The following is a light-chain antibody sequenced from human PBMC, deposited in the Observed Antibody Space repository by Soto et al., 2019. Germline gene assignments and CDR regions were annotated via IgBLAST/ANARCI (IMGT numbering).Light chain of an antibody. CDR2: EVS. V-gene: IGLV2-14*01. Sequence: QSVLTQPASVSGSPGQSITISCTGTSSDVGGYNYVSWYQQHPGKAPKLMIYEVSNRPSGVSNRFSGSKSGNTAPLTISGLQAEDEADYYCSSFRSGSTLFGTGTKLTVL. CDR1: SSDVGGYNY. J-gene: IGLJ1*01. CDR3: SSFRSGSTL.